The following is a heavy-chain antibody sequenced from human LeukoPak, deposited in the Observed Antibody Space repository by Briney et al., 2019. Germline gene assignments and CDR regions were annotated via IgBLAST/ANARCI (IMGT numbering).Heavy chain of an antibody. CDR2: IRNKANSYTT. Sequence: PGGSLRLSCAASGFTFSDHYMDWVRQAPGKRLEWVGRIRNKANSYTTEYAASVKGRFTVSRDNSKNSLYLQMNSLKTEDTAVYYCVGGAVYYFDCWGQGTLVTVSS. CDR1: GFTFSDHY. V-gene: IGHV3-72*01. CDR3: VGGAVYYFDC. J-gene: IGHJ4*02.